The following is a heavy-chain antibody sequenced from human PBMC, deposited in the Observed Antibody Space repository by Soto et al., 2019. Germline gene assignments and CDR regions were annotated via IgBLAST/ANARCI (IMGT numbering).Heavy chain of an antibody. CDR1: GFTFDDYA. J-gene: IGHJ4*02. CDR2: ISWNSGSI. CDR3: AKELAYYGSVSYYNVY. D-gene: IGHD3-10*01. Sequence: SLKISCAASGFTFDDYAMHWVRQAPGKGLEWVSGISWNSGSIGYADSVKGRFTISRDNAKNSLYLQMNSLRAEDTALYYCAKELAYYGSVSYYNVYWGQGTLVTVSS. V-gene: IGHV3-9*01.